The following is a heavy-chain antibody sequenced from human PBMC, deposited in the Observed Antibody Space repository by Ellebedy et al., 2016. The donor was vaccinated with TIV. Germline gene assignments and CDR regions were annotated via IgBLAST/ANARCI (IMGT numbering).Heavy chain of an antibody. J-gene: IGHJ6*03. CDR1: GDSISSSSDY. CDR3: ATFNQYYTYLGV. V-gene: IGHV4-39*01. CDR2: ISNRDRT. Sequence: SETLSLXCTVSGDSISSSSDYWVWIRQPPGKGLEWIVTISNRDRTDYNPSLKSRVFILVDASKNQFFLKLTSVTAADTAVYYCATFNQYYTYLGVWGKGTTVTVSS. D-gene: IGHD1-14*01.